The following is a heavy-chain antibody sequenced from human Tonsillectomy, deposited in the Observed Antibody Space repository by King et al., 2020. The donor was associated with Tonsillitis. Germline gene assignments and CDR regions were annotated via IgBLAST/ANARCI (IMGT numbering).Heavy chain of an antibody. CDR3: ASRGGLPTGAFDI. D-gene: IGHD3-10*01. CDR1: GLTFSSYW. V-gene: IGHV3-7*03. Sequence: VQLVESGGGLVQPGGSLRLSCAASGLTFSSYWMSWVRQAPGKGLEWVANIKQDGREKYYVDSVKGRFTISRDNANNSVYLQMNSLRAEDTAVYYCASRGGLPTGAFDIWGQGTMVTVSS. CDR2: IKQDGREK. J-gene: IGHJ3*02.